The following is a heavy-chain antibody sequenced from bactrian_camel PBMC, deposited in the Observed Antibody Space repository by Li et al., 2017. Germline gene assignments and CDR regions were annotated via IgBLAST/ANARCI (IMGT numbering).Heavy chain of an antibody. J-gene: IGHJ4*01. CDR2: INPNGAMT. Sequence: HVQLVESGGGSVQAGGSLRLSCVASGFVFSGLPMSWVRQAPGKGVEWLSSINPNGAMTYVADSVKGRFTTSRDNAKNTVYLQMNSLKSEDTALYYCATDRSKYSDFSFRYWGQGTQVTVS. V-gene: IGHV3S1*01. CDR1: GFVFSGLP. D-gene: IGHD4*01. CDR3: ATDRSKYSDFSFRY.